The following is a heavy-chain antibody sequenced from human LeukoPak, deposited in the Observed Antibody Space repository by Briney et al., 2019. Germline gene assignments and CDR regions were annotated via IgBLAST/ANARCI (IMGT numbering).Heavy chain of an antibody. D-gene: IGHD3-22*01. CDR1: GFTFSSYS. CDR2: ISSSSSTI. CDR3: ARPPSGYYPDGVDY. Sequence: LAGGSLRLSCAASGFTFSSYSMNWVRQAPGKGLEWVSYISSSSSTIYYADSVKGRFTISRDNAKNSLYLQMNSLRAEDTAVYYCARPPSGYYPDGVDYWGQGTLVTVSS. J-gene: IGHJ4*02. V-gene: IGHV3-48*04.